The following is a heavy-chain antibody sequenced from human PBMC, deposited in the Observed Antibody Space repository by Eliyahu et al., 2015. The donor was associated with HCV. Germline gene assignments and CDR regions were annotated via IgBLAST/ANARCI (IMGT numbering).Heavy chain of an antibody. Sequence: PGKGLEWVSSISSSSSYIYYADSVKGRFTISRDNAKNSLYLQMNSLRAEDTAVYYCARELAVVEDWFDPWGQGTLVTVSS. CDR2: ISSSSSYI. D-gene: IGHD2-15*01. J-gene: IGHJ5*02. V-gene: IGHV3-21*01. CDR3: ARELAVVEDWFDP.